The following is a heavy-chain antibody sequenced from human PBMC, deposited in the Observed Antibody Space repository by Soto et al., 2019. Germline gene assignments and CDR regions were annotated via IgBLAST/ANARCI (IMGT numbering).Heavy chain of an antibody. D-gene: IGHD5-18*01. CDR3: ARAPLYNYGDY. CDR1: GFRISSYG. Sequence: GGSLRLSCAASGFRISSYGMHWVRQAPGKGLEWVAVIWYDGTTKYYADSVKGRFTISRDNAKNSLYLQMNSLRAEDTALYYCARAPLYNYGDYWGQGTLVTVSS. J-gene: IGHJ4*02. V-gene: IGHV3-33*01. CDR2: IWYDGTTK.